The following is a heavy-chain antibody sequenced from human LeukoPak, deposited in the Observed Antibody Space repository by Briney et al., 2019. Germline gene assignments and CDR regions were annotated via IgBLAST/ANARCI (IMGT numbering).Heavy chain of an antibody. CDR1: GYTFTSYA. D-gene: IGHD6-19*01. J-gene: IGHJ5*02. Sequence: ASVKVSCKSSGYTFTSYAMHWLRQAPGQRLGWMGWINAGNGNTKYSQRFQGRVTITMDTSASTAYMELSSLRSEDTAVYYCARESSGYSSGWYNWFDPWGQGTLVTVSS. CDR3: ARESSGYSSGWYNWFDP. CDR2: INAGNGNT. V-gene: IGHV1-3*01.